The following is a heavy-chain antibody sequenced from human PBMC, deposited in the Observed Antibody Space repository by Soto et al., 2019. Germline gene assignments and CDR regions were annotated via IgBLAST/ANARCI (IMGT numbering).Heavy chain of an antibody. CDR1: GFTFSSSA. V-gene: IGHV3-23*01. CDR2: TSTSGV. CDR3: VKVSTFYDILTGYYSTNFFDP. D-gene: IGHD3-9*01. J-gene: IGHJ5*02. Sequence: GGSLRLSCAASGFTFSSSAMSWVRQAPGKGLEWVSTTSTSGVYYTDSVKGRFTISRDNSKNTLYLQMNSLRPEDTAVYYCVKVSTFYDILTGYYSTNFFDPWGQGTLVTVSS.